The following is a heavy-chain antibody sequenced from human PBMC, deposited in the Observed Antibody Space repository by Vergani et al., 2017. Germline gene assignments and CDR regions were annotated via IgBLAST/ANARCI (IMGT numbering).Heavy chain of an antibody. J-gene: IGHJ4*02. CDR2: INHSGST. V-gene: IGHV4-34*01. CDR1: GGSFSGYY. Sequence: QVQLQQWGAGLLKPSETLSLTCAVYGGSFSGYYWSWIRQPPGKGLEWIGEINHSGSTNYNPSLKSRVTISVDTSKNQFSLKLSSVTAADTAVYYCARFPTGGCSSTSCYDYWGQGTLVTVSS. D-gene: IGHD2-2*01. CDR3: ARFPTGGCSSTSCYDY.